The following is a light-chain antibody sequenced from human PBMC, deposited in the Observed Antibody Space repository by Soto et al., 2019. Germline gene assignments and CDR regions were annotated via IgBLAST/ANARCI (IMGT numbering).Light chain of an antibody. V-gene: IGKV3-15*01. CDR2: AAS. CDR1: QSVSSN. Sequence: EIVLTQSPATLSVSPGARATLSCRASQSVSSNFAWFQQKPGQPPRLLIYAASTRATDVPARFSGGGSETEFTLTISSLQSEDFAVYFCQQYNIWPLWTFGQGTKVDIK. J-gene: IGKJ1*01. CDR3: QQYNIWPLWT.